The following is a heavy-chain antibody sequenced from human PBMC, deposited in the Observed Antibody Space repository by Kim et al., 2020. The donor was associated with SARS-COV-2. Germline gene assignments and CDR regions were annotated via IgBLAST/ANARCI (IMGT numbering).Heavy chain of an antibody. CDR3: ARGGGDFWSGSEGGPDY. Sequence: SETLSLTCTVSGGSISSYYWSWIRQPPGKGLEWIGYIYYSGSTNYNPSLKSRVTISVDTSKNQFSLKLSSVTAADTAVYYCARGGGDFWSGSEGGPDYWGQGTLVTVSS. J-gene: IGHJ4*02. CDR1: GGSISSYY. D-gene: IGHD3-3*01. CDR2: IYYSGST. V-gene: IGHV4-59*13.